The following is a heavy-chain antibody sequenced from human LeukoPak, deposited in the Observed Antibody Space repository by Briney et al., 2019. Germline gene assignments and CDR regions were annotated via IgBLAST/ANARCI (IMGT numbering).Heavy chain of an antibody. CDR1: GFTFGDYA. CDR2: IRSKAYGGTT. D-gene: IGHD2-2*01. CDR3: TRGTQYCSGTSCHSNWFDP. Sequence: GGSLRLSCTASGFTFGDYAMSWVRQAPGKGLEWVGFIRSKAYGGTTEYAASVKGRFTISRDDSKSIAYLQMNGLKTEDTAVYYCTRGTQYCSGTSCHSNWFDPWGQGTLVTVSS. V-gene: IGHV3-49*04. J-gene: IGHJ5*02.